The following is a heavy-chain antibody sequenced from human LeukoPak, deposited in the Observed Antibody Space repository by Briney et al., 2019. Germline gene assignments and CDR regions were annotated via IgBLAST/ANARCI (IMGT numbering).Heavy chain of an antibody. V-gene: IGHV3-15*01. D-gene: IGHD3-16*01. Sequence: PGGSLRLSCAASGFAFNNTWMSWVSQAPGKGLEWIGLIKNKVEGGTSDYAAPVKGRFTISRDDSTNTLFLQMNSLQTEDTALYYCTTGGSILSHWGQGTLVAASS. CDR3: TTGGSILSH. CDR1: GFAFNNTW. J-gene: IGHJ4*02. CDR2: IKNKVEGGTS.